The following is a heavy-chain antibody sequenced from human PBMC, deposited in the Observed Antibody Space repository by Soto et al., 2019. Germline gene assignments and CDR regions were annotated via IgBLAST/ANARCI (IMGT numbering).Heavy chain of an antibody. J-gene: IGHJ6*02. CDR3: ARSSAVGYYYYYYGMDF. CDR1: GGTFSSYA. D-gene: IGHD1-26*01. CDR2: IIPIFGTA. V-gene: IGHV1-69*01. Sequence: QVQLVQSGAEVKKPGSSVKVSCKASGGTFSSYAISWVRQAPGQGLEWMGGIIPIFGTANYAQKFQGRVTITADESTSTAYMELSSLRSEDTAVYYCARSSAVGYYYYYYGMDFWDQGTTVTVSS.